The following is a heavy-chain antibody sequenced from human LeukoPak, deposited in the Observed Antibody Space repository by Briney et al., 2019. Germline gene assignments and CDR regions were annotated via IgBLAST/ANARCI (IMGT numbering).Heavy chain of an antibody. D-gene: IGHD4-23*01. CDR1: GFTFSSYG. Sequence: GGSLRLSCAASGFTFSSYGMHWVRQAPGKGLEWVAVISYDGSNKYYADSVKGRFTISRDNSKNTLYLQMNSLRAEDTAAYYCAKDLADYGGNSYYMDVWGKGTTVTVSS. CDR2: ISYDGSNK. V-gene: IGHV3-30*18. CDR3: AKDLADYGGNSYYMDV. J-gene: IGHJ6*03.